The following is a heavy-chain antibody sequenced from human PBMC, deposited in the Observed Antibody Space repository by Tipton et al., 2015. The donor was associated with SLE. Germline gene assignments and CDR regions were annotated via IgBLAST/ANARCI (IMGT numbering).Heavy chain of an antibody. CDR1: GDSISTGPYY. CDR2: LFYTGTT. CDR3: AREPDY. J-gene: IGHJ4*02. V-gene: IGHV4-61*01. Sequence: TLSLTCIVSGDSISTGPYYWGWIRQPPGKGLEWIGSLFYTGTTSYNPSPKSRLIMTVDTSKNQFSLKLTSVTAADTAVYYCAREPDYWGQGILVAVSS.